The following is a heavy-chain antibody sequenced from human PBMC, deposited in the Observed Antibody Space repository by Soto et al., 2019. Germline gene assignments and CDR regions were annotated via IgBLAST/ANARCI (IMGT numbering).Heavy chain of an antibody. D-gene: IGHD3-22*01. Sequence: SLKVFCEASGGTISSNAISWVRQAPGQGLEWMGGIIPIFGTANYAQKFQGRVTITADKSTSTAYMELSSLRSEDTAVYYCARCDYDSSRQGKFDEWGQGSLVTVS. V-gene: IGHV1-69*06. CDR2: IIPIFGTA. CDR1: GGTISSNA. CDR3: ARCDYDSSRQGKFDE. J-gene: IGHJ4*02.